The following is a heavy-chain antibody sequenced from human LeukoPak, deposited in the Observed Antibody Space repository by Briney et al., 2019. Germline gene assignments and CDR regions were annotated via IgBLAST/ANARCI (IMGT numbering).Heavy chain of an antibody. D-gene: IGHD3-9*01. CDR2: IYYSGST. Sequence: PSETLSLTCTVSGGSISSGDYYWSWFRQPPGKGLEWIGYIYYSGSTYYNPSLKSRVTISVDTSKNQFSLKLSSVTAAVTAVYYCARVRYFDWLLYAGLNWFDPWGQGTLVTVSS. CDR1: GGSISSGDYY. J-gene: IGHJ5*02. V-gene: IGHV4-30-4*01. CDR3: ARVRYFDWLLYAGLNWFDP.